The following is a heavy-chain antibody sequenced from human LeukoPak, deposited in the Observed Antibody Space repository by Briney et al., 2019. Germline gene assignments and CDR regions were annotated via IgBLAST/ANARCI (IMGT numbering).Heavy chain of an antibody. CDR3: ARFTNGFDY. Sequence: PSETLSLTCTVSGGSIRSSYYYWGWIRQPPGKGLEWIGSIYDSGSTYYNPSLKSRVTISVDTSKNQFSLKLSSVTAADTAVYYCARFTNGFDYWGQGTLVTVSS. CDR1: GGSIRSSYYY. D-gene: IGHD2-2*01. J-gene: IGHJ4*02. CDR2: IYDSGST. V-gene: IGHV4-39*07.